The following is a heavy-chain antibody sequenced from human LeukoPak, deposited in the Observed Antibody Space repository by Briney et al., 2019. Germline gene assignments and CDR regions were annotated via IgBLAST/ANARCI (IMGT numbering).Heavy chain of an antibody. CDR1: GFTFSSYD. CDR2: ISGSGGST. Sequence: GGSLRLSCAASGFTFSSYDMSWVRRAPGEGLEWVSAISGSGGSTYYADSVKGRFTISRDKSKNTLYLQMNSLRAEDTALYYCAKDASSGTYFDYWGQGTLVTVSS. J-gene: IGHJ4*02. D-gene: IGHD1-1*01. V-gene: IGHV3-23*01. CDR3: AKDASSGTYFDY.